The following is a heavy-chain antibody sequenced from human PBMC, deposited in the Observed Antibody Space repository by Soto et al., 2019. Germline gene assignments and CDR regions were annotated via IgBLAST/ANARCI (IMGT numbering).Heavy chain of an antibody. D-gene: IGHD3-10*01. J-gene: IGHJ5*02. CDR1: AFTFSPYA. CDR2: ISGGGGGT. V-gene: IGHV3-23*01. CDR3: VFGGAATSKYTWFDP. Sequence: PGGSLRLSCAASAFTFSPYALSWVRQAPGKWPEWVSSISGGGGGTYYADSVKGRFTISRDNSKDTLYLQMNNLRVEDTAVYYCVFGGAATSKYTWFDPWGPGTLVTVSS.